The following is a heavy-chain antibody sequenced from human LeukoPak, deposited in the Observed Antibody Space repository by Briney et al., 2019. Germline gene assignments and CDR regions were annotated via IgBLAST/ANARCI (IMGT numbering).Heavy chain of an antibody. CDR3: ARGLGSW. CDR2: ISSSGGVT. J-gene: IGHJ4*02. V-gene: IGHV3-64*01. CDR1: GFTFSSYG. D-gene: IGHD3-16*01. Sequence: GGSLRLSCAASGFTFSSYGTHWVRQAPGKGLEYVSGISSSGGVTYYANSVKGRFTISRDNSNNTLYLQMGSLRAEDTAVYYCARGLGSWWGQGTLVTVSS.